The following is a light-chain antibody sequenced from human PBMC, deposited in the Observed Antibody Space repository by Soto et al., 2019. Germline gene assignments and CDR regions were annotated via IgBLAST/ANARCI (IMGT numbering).Light chain of an antibody. V-gene: IGKV1-5*03. CDR3: QRYNDYQYI. J-gene: IGKJ2*01. Sequence: DIQMTQSPSTLSASVGDRLTITCRASQSISTWLAWYQQKPGKAPKLLIYKAINLQSGVPSRFSGSGSGTEFSLTISSLHPDDFATYYCQRYNDYQYIFGQGTKLEMK. CDR1: QSISTW. CDR2: KAI.